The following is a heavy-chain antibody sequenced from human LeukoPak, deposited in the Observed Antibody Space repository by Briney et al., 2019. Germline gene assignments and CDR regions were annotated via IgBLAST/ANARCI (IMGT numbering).Heavy chain of an antibody. CDR1: GGSISSHY. V-gene: IGHV4-59*11. CDR2: IYYSGST. Sequence: SETLSLTCTVSGGSISSHYWSWIRQPPGKGLEWIGYIYYSGSTNYNPSLKSRVTISVDTSKNQFSLKLSSVTAADTAVYYCARDQGSSWFDYWGQGTLVTVSS. D-gene: IGHD6-13*01. J-gene: IGHJ4*02. CDR3: ARDQGSSWFDY.